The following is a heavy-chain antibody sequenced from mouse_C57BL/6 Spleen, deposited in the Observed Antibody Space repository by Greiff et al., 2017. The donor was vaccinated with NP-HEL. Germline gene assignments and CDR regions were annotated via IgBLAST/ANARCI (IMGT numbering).Heavy chain of an antibody. V-gene: IGHV5-17*01. J-gene: IGHJ1*03. D-gene: IGHD2-3*01. CDR2: ISSGSSTI. CDR3: ARDGYYDWYVDV. CDR1: GFTFSDYG. Sequence: EVQLVESGGGLVKPGGSLKLSCAASGFTFSDYGMHWVRQAPEKGLEWVAYISSGSSTIYYADTVKGRFTISRDNAKNTLFLQMTSLRSEVTAMYYCARDGYYDWYVDVWGTGTTVTVSS.